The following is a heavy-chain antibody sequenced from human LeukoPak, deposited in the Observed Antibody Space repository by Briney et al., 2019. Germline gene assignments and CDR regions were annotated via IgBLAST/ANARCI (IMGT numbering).Heavy chain of an antibody. J-gene: IGHJ6*02. CDR3: TREAGIVGTYYYYGMDV. V-gene: IGHV3-49*04. CDR2: IRSKAYGGTT. D-gene: IGHD1-26*01. Sequence: GGSLRVSCTASGFTFGDYAMSWVRQAPGKGLEWVGFIRSKAYGGTTEYAASVKGRFTISRDDSKSIAYLQMNSLKTEDTAVYYCTREAGIVGTYYYYGMDVWGQGTTVTVSS. CDR1: GFTFGDYA.